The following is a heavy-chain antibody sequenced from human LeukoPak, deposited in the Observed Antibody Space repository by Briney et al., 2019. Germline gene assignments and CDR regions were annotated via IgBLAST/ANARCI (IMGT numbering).Heavy chain of an antibody. D-gene: IGHD6-19*01. Sequence: SVKVSCKASGGTFSSYAISWVRQAPGQGLEWMGGIIPIFGTANYAQKFQGRVTITADKSTSTAYMELSSLRSEDTAVYYCARESSSGWYFDYWGQGTLVTVSS. V-gene: IGHV1-69*06. CDR1: GGTFSSYA. CDR2: IIPIFGTA. J-gene: IGHJ4*02. CDR3: ARESSSGWYFDY.